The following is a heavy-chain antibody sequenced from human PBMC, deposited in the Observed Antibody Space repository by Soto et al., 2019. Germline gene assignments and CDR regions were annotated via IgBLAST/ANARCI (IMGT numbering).Heavy chain of an antibody. CDR3: ARVHLVRTSSYYCGMDV. V-gene: IGHV3-21*06. CDR2: ISGSGKDT. J-gene: IGHJ6*02. D-gene: IGHD6-6*01. CDR1: GFTFSNYR. Sequence: LRLSCATSGFTFSNYRMNWVREAPGKGLEWVASISGSGKDTFYRDSVKGRFTISRDNAESSLVLQMNSLTVDDTAVYHCARVHLVRTSSYYCGMDVWGPGTTVTVSS.